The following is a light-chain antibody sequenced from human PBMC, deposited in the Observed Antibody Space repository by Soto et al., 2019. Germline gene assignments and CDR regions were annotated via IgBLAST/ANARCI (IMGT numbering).Light chain of an antibody. CDR3: HQYNSWPRGT. V-gene: IGKV3-15*01. J-gene: IGKJ3*01. CDR2: GAP. Sequence: EIMTTQSPGTLSVSPGEGATLPCTANQSVNLNLAWYQQKPGQPPSLLLYGAPTRATGIPVRFRGSGSGTEFTLTISSLQSEDSAVYYCHQYNSWPRGTFGHGTKVEIK. CDR1: QSVNLN.